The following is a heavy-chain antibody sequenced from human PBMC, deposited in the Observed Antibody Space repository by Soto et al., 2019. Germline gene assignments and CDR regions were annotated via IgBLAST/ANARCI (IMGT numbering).Heavy chain of an antibody. J-gene: IGHJ4*02. CDR1: GGSMSSYY. CDR3: ARGEWLATIKPYFAY. CDR2: IYYSGST. V-gene: IGHV4-59*01. D-gene: IGHD5-12*01. Sequence: SETLSLTCTVSGGSMSSYYWSWIRQSPRKGLEWIGYIYYSGSTNYNPSLKSRVAISLDTSKNQFSLMLSSVTAADTAVYYCARGEWLATIKPYFAYWGQGTLVTVSS.